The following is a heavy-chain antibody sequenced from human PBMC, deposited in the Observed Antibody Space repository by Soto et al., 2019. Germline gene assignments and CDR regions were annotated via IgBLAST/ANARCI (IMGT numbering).Heavy chain of an antibody. V-gene: IGHV1-69*13. CDR3: ARGIEMATIFRCGMDV. CDR2: IIPIFGTA. J-gene: IGHJ6*02. Sequence: EASVKVSCKASGGTFSSYAISWVRQAPGQGLEWKGRIIPIFGTANYAQKFQGRVTITADESTSTAYMELSSLRSEDTAVYYCARGIEMATIFRCGMDVWGQGTTVTVSS. CDR1: GGTFSSYA. D-gene: IGHD5-12*01.